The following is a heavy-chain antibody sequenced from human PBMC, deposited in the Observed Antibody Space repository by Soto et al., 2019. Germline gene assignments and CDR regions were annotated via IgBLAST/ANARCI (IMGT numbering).Heavy chain of an antibody. Sequence: TLSLTCAISGDSVSSNSAAWNWIRQSPSRGLEWLGRTYYRSKWYNDHALSVKSRMTINPDTSRNQFSLQLTSVTPDDTAVYYCARDRAVSARFDSWGQGTLVTVSS. CDR2: TYYRSKWYN. D-gene: IGHD6-19*01. CDR3: ARDRAVSARFDS. J-gene: IGHJ4*02. V-gene: IGHV6-1*01. CDR1: GDSVSSNSAA.